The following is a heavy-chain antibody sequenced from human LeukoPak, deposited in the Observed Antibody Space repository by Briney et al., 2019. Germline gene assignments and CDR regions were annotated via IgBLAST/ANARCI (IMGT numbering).Heavy chain of an antibody. Sequence: SETLSLTCTVSGGSISSYYWNWIRQPAGKGLEWIGRLYTSGSTNYNPSLKSRVTMSVDTSKNQFSLNLNSVTAADTAVYYCAKDLALYCSSTSCSGSWFDPWGQGTLVTVSS. V-gene: IGHV4-4*07. CDR2: LYTSGST. D-gene: IGHD2-2*01. CDR1: GGSISSYY. J-gene: IGHJ5*02. CDR3: AKDLALYCSSTSCSGSWFDP.